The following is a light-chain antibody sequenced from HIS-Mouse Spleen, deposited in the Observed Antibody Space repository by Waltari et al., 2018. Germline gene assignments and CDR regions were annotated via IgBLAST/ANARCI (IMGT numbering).Light chain of an antibody. CDR1: SSDVGCYNY. V-gene: IGLV2-14*01. Sequence: QSALTQPASVSGSPGQSITISCTGTSSDVGCYNYVSWYQQHPGKAPKLMIYEVSNGPAGVSNRFSGSNSGTTASLTISGLQAENEADYYCSSYTSSSTLVFGGGTKLTVL. CDR3: SSYTSSSTLV. CDR2: EVS. J-gene: IGLJ2*01.